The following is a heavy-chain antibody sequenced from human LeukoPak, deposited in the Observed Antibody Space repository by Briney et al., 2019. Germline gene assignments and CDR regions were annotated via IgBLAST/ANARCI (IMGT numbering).Heavy chain of an antibody. CDR3: ARGPLGYSSSWYSYFDY. J-gene: IGHJ4*02. Sequence: ASVTVSCKASGYTFTSYAMHWVRQAPGQRLEWMGWINAGNGNTKYSQKFQGRVTITRDTSASTAYMELSSLRSEDTAVYYCARGPLGYSSSWYSYFDYWGQGTLVTVSS. CDR1: GYTFTSYA. D-gene: IGHD6-13*01. CDR2: INAGNGNT. V-gene: IGHV1-3*01.